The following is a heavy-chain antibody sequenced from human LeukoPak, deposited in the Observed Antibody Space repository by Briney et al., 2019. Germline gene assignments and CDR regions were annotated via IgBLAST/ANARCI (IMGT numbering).Heavy chain of an antibody. CDR1: GFTFSSYA. V-gene: IGHV3-21*01. CDR3: ARGRDGYNLIDDFDI. J-gene: IGHJ3*02. D-gene: IGHD5-24*01. CDR2: ISSSSIYI. Sequence: SGGSLRLSCAASGFTFSSYAMSWVRQAPGKGLEWVSSISSSSIYIYYADSVKGRFTISRDNAKKSMYLQTNSLRAEDTAVYYCARGRDGYNLIDDFDIWGQGTIVTVSS.